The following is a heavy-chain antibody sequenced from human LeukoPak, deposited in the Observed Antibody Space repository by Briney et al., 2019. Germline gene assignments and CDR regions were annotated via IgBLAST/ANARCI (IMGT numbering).Heavy chain of an antibody. J-gene: IGHJ4*02. Sequence: GGSLRLSCAASGFTFSSYWMSWVRQAPGKGLEWVANRKQDGSEKYYVDSVKGRFTISGDNAKNSLYLQMNSLRAEDTAVYYCARATYYYDSSDYYPLGYWGQGTLVTVSS. CDR3: ARATYYYDSSDYYPLGY. CDR1: GFTFSSYW. CDR2: RKQDGSEK. D-gene: IGHD3-22*01. V-gene: IGHV3-7*01.